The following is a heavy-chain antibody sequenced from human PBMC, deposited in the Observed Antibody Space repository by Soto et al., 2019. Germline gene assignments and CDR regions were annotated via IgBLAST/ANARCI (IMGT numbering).Heavy chain of an antibody. D-gene: IGHD2-2*01. CDR2: IIPIFGTA. Sequence: QVQLVQSGAEVKKPGSSVKVSCKASGGTFSSYAISWVRQAPGQGLEWMGGIIPIFGTANYAPKFQGRATITAAESTSTASMELSSLRSEDTAVYYCARHVPAAGYYYGMDVWGQGTTVTVSS. CDR3: ARHVPAAGYYYGMDV. CDR1: GGTFSSYA. V-gene: IGHV1-69*12. J-gene: IGHJ6*02.